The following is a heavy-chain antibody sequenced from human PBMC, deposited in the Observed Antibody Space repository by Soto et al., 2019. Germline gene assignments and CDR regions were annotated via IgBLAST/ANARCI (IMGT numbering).Heavy chain of an antibody. J-gene: IGHJ6*02. D-gene: IGHD2-2*01. V-gene: IGHV1-69*08. CDR2: IIPIFGIP. Sequence: QVQLVQAGAEVKKPGSSVKVSCKASGDTFSRYSITWVRQAPGHGLEWIGRIIPIFGIPTYAQKFQGRDTFTAEETTSTAYMKLSSLRSDDTAMYYCAREDRDRETGLVPAAIDGMDVWGQGTTVTVSS. CDR3: AREDRDRETGLVPAAIDGMDV. CDR1: GDTFSRYS.